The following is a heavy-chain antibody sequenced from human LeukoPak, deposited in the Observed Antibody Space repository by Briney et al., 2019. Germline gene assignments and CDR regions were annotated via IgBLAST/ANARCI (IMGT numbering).Heavy chain of an antibody. D-gene: IGHD2-15*01. J-gene: IGHJ4*02. Sequence: GASVKVSCKASGGTFSSYAISWVRQATGQGLEWMGWMNPNSGNTGYAQKFQGRVTMTRNTSISTAYMELSSLRSEDTAVYYCARVGCSGGSCYRFLFDYWGQGTLVTVSS. V-gene: IGHV1-8*02. CDR1: GGTFSSYA. CDR3: ARVGCSGGSCYRFLFDY. CDR2: MNPNSGNT.